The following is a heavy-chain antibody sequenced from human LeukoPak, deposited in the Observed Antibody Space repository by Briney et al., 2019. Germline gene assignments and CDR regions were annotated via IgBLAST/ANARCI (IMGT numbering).Heavy chain of an antibody. J-gene: IGHJ5*02. CDR3: ARGGARFFFDP. Sequence: SETLSLTCTVSGGSISSGGYYWSWIRQHPGKGLEWIGYIYYSGSTNYNPSLKSRVTISVDTSKNQFSLKLSSVTAADTAVYYCARGGARFFFDPWGQGTLVTVSS. D-gene: IGHD3-10*01. CDR1: GGSISSGGYY. V-gene: IGHV4-61*08. CDR2: IYYSGST.